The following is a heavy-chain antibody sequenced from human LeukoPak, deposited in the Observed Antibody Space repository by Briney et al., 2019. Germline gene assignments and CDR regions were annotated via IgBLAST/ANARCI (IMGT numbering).Heavy chain of an antibody. CDR2: ISDTYATT. D-gene: IGHD2-21*01. V-gene: IGHV3-23*01. J-gene: IGHJ4*02. Sequence: PGGSLILSCAASGFTFTNYAMTWVRQAPGKGLEWVSSISDTYATTYYTDSVKGRCTTSRDNSKNTVYLQLNNLRAEDTAVYFCVRHDSFIPFWGQGTLVTVSS. CDR3: VRHDSFIPF. CDR1: GFTFTNYA.